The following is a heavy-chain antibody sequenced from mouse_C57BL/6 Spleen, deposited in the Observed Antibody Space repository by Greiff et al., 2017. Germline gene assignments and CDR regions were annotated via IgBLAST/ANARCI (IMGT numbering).Heavy chain of an antibody. V-gene: IGHV1-50*01. CDR3: ARRVSQYYLDY. J-gene: IGHJ2*01. Sequence: QVQLQQPGAELVKPGASVKLSCKASGYTFTSYWMQWVKQRPGQGLEWIGEIDPSDSYTNYNQKFKGKATLTVDTSSSTAYMQLSSLTSEDSAVYYCARRVSQYYLDYWGQGTTLTVSS. CDR2: IDPSDSYT. CDR1: GYTFTSYW.